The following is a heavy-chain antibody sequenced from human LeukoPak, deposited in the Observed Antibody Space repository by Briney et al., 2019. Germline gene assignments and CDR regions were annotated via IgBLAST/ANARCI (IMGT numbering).Heavy chain of an antibody. CDR3: ARWGYDFWSGYYPRHYYYYYMDV. CDR2: IYYSGST. CDR1: GGSISSSSYY. J-gene: IGHJ6*03. V-gene: IGHV4-39*07. D-gene: IGHD3-3*01. Sequence: SETLSLTCTVSGGSISSSSYYWGWIRQPPGKGLEWIGSIYYSGSTYYNPSLKSRVTISVDTSKNQFSLKLSSVTAADTAVYYCARWGYDFWSGYYPRHYYYYYMDVWGKGTTVTVSS.